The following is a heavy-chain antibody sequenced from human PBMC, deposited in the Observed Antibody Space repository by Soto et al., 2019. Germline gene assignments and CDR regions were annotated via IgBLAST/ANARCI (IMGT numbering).Heavy chain of an antibody. CDR3: TRGFRAGSMDY. CDR1: GYTFSSYW. CDR2: IKSDGSGV. V-gene: IGHV3-74*01. Sequence: EVRLVQSGGGSAPPGGSLRLSCSASGYTFSSYWMYWVRRLPGKGLVWVSRIKSDGSGVTYADSVKGRFTTSRDNAQNTLYLQMTSLRGEDTAVYYCTRGFRAGSMDYWGQGTAVTVSS. J-gene: IGHJ4*02. D-gene: IGHD1-26*01.